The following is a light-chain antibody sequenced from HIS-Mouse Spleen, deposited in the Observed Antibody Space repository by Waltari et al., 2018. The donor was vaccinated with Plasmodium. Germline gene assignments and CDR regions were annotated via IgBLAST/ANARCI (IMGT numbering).Light chain of an antibody. CDR3: QQRSNWPPFT. Sequence: EIVLTQSPATLSLSPGERATLPCRASQSVSSYLAWYQQKPGQAPRLLIYNASNRATGIPARFSGSGSGTDFTLTISSLGPEDFAVYYCQQRSNWPPFTFGPGTKVDIK. CDR1: QSVSSY. V-gene: IGKV3-11*01. CDR2: NAS. J-gene: IGKJ3*01.